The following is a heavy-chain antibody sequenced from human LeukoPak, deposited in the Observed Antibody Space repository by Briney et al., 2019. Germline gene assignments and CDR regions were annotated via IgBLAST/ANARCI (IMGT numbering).Heavy chain of an antibody. V-gene: IGHV3-30*02. CDR2: IWYDGSNK. CDR1: GITFSSYG. Sequence: GGSLRLSCAASGITFSSYGMHWVRQTPDKGLEWVAVIWYDGSNKYHADSVKGRFTISRDNSKNMLYLQMNSLRAEDTAVYYCAKDWEGCSSTSCYYYYYYMDVWGKGTTVTVSS. D-gene: IGHD2-2*01. CDR3: AKDWEGCSSTSCYYYYYYMDV. J-gene: IGHJ6*03.